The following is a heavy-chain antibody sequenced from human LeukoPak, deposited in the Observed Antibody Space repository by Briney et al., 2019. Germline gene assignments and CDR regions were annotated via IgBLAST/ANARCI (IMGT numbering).Heavy chain of an antibody. J-gene: IGHJ3*02. V-gene: IGHV1-18*01. Sequence: ASVKVSCKASGYSFINYGISWVRQAPRQGLAWMGWISVNNGDTNFAQKLQGRVTMTTDTSTGTAYMELRSLRSDDTAVYYCAREGYTSGFPFDIGGQGTMVTVSS. CDR1: GYSFINYG. D-gene: IGHD6-19*01. CDR3: AREGYTSGFPFDI. CDR2: ISVNNGDT.